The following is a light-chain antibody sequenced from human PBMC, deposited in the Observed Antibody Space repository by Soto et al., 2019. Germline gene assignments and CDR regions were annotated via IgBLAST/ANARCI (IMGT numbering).Light chain of an antibody. Sequence: QSVLTQPPSVSAAPGQKVTISCSGSSSNIGNNYVSWYQQLPGTAPKLLIYENNKRPSGIPDRFSGSKSGTSATLGITGLQTGDEADDYCGTWDSSLSVWVFGGGTKLTVL. CDR1: SSNIGNNY. V-gene: IGLV1-51*02. CDR2: ENN. J-gene: IGLJ3*02. CDR3: GTWDSSLSVWV.